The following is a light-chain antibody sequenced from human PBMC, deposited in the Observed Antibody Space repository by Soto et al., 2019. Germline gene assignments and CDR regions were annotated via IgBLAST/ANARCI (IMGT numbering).Light chain of an antibody. V-gene: IGKV1-12*01. CDR1: QGVRSW. CDR3: QQADSAPPT. Sequence: DIQMTQSPSSVSASVGDRDTITCRASQGVRSWLAWYQQKPGEAPRLLIYAASSLQSGVPSRFSGSGSGTDFTLTISSLQPEDFATYYCQQADSAPPTFGQGTKVEVK. CDR2: AAS. J-gene: IGKJ1*01.